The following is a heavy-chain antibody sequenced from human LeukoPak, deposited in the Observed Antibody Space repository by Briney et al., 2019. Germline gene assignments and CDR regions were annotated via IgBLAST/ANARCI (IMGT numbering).Heavy chain of an antibody. CDR2: INPSGGST. J-gene: IGHJ1*01. CDR3: AREAYCGGDCYRSYFQH. D-gene: IGHD2-21*02. CDR1: GGTFSSYV. Sequence: PLASVKVSCKASGGTFSSYVINWVRQAPGQGLEWMGIINPSGGSTSYAQKFQGRVTMTRDMSTSTVYMELSSLRSEDTAVYYCAREAYCGGDCYRSYFQHWGQGTLVTVSS. V-gene: IGHV1-46*01.